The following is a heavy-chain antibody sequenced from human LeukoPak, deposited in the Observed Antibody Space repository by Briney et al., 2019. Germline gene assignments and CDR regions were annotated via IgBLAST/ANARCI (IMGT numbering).Heavy chain of an antibody. D-gene: IGHD6-13*01. CDR1: GYTFTSYG. J-gene: IGHJ4*02. CDR3: ARVRPYSSSWIVGYFDY. Sequence: ASVKVSCKASGYTFTSYGISWVRQAPGQGLEWMGWISAYNGNTNYAQKLQGRVTMTTDTSTSTAYMELRSLRSDDTAVYYCARVRPYSSSWIVGYFDYWGQGTLVTVSS. CDR2: ISAYNGNT. V-gene: IGHV1-18*01.